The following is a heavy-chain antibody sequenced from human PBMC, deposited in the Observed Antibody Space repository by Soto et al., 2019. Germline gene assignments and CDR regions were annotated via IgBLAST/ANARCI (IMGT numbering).Heavy chain of an antibody. Sequence: SETLSLTCTVSGGSISSGDYYWSWIRQPPGKGLEWIGYIYYSGSTYYNPSLKSRVTISVDTSKNQFSLKLSSVTAADTAVYYCARPGEGGNCMDVWGQGTTVTVSS. CDR3: ARPGEGGNCMDV. D-gene: IGHD1-1*01. V-gene: IGHV4-30-4*01. J-gene: IGHJ6*02. CDR1: GGSISSGDYY. CDR2: IYYSGST.